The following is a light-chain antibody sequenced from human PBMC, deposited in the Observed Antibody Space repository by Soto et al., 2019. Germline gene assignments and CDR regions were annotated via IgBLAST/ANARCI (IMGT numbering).Light chain of an antibody. Sequence: QSVLAQTPSVSGAPGHRVTISCTVTSSNIGAGYDVHWYQQLPGTAPKLLIYGKNNRPSGVPDRFSGSKSGTSASLAITGLQAEDEADYFCQSFDSSLSGYVFATGTKVTAL. V-gene: IGLV1-40*01. CDR3: QSFDSSLSGYV. CDR1: SSNIGAGYD. J-gene: IGLJ1*01. CDR2: GKN.